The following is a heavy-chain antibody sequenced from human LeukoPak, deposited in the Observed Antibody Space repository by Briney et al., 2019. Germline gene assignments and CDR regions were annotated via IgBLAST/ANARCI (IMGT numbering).Heavy chain of an antibody. CDR2: INHSGST. J-gene: IGHJ5*02. V-gene: IGHV4-34*01. D-gene: IGHD4-23*01. CDR3: ARGKVTRRYNWFDP. CDR1: GGSFSGYY. Sequence: PSETLPLTCAVYGGSFSGYYWSWIRQPPGKGLEWIGEINHSGSTNYNPSLKSRVTISVDTSKNQFSLKLSSVTAADTAVYYCARGKVTRRYNWFDPWGQGTLVAVSS.